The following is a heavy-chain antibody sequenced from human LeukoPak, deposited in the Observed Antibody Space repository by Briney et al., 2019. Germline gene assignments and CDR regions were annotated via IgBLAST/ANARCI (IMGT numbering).Heavy chain of an antibody. CDR1: GGSISSHY. Sequence: PSETLSLTCTVSGGSISSHYCSWIRQPPGKGLEWIGYIYYSGSTNYNPSLKSRVTISVDTSKNQFSLKLTSVTAADTAVYYCARGARLVPDAFDIWGQGTMVTVSS. D-gene: IGHD3-16*01. CDR3: ARGARLVPDAFDI. CDR2: IYYSGST. J-gene: IGHJ3*02. V-gene: IGHV4-59*08.